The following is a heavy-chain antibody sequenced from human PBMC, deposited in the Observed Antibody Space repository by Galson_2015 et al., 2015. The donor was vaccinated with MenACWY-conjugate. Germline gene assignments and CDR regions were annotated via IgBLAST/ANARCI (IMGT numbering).Heavy chain of an antibody. J-gene: IGHJ4*02. V-gene: IGHV3-48*02. CDR1: GLTFSHYG. CDR3: ATDPDGDLDFDY. CDR2: INSDSSNL. D-gene: IGHD4-17*01. Sequence: SLRLSCAVSGLTFSHYGVTWVRQAPGKGLDWVSHINSDSSNLLYADSANGRFTVSRDNAKKSVYLHMNSLREDDTAMYYCATDPDGDLDFDYWGQGTLVTVSS.